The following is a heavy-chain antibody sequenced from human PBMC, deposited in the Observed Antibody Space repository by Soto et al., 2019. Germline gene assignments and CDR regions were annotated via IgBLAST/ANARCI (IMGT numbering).Heavy chain of an antibody. CDR1: GFTFSSYG. J-gene: IGHJ4*02. Sequence: QVQLVESGGGVVQPGRSLRLSCAASGFTFSSYGMHWVRQAPGKGLEWVAVIWYDGSNKYYADSVKGRFTISRDNSKNTLYLQMNSLRAEDTAVYYCASVGNSYRIDYWGLGTLVTVSS. CDR3: ASVGNSYRIDY. V-gene: IGHV3-33*01. D-gene: IGHD2-15*01. CDR2: IWYDGSNK.